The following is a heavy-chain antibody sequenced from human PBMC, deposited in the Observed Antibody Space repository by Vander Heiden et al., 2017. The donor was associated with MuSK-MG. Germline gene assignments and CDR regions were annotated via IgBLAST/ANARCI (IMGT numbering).Heavy chain of an antibody. V-gene: IGHV3-9*01. J-gene: IGHJ4*02. CDR3: AKGAAVDEIDY. Sequence: EVQLVESGGGLVQPGRSLRLSCAASGFTFDDYAMHWVRQAPGKGLEWVSGISWNSGSIGYADSVKGRFTISRDNAKNPLYLQMNSLRAEDTALYYCAKGAAVDEIDYWGQGTLVTVSS. CDR1: GFTFDDYA. D-gene: IGHD5-12*01. CDR2: ISWNSGSI.